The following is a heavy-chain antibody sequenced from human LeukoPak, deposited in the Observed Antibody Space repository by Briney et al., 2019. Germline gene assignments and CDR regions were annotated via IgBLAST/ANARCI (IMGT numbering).Heavy chain of an antibody. J-gene: IGHJ4*02. D-gene: IGHD3-22*01. V-gene: IGHV1-24*01. CDR3: ATRQLRYYDSSGYYSAWCY. Sequence: ASVKVSCKVSGYTLTELSMYWVRQAPGKGLEWMGGFDPEDGETIYAQKFQGRVTMTEDTSTDTAYMELSSLRSEDTAVYYCATRQLRYYDSSGYYSAWCYWGQGTLVTVSS. CDR1: GYTLTELS. CDR2: FDPEDGET.